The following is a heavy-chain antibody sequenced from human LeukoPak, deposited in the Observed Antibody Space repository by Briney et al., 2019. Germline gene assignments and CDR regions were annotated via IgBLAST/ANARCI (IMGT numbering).Heavy chain of an antibody. J-gene: IGHJ4*02. V-gene: IGHV3-43*01. CDR1: GFIFDDYT. D-gene: IGHD5-24*01. Sequence: GGSLRLSCAASGFIFDDYTMHWVRQAPGKGLEWVSLISWEGGSTYYADSVKGRFTISRDNSKNSLYLQMNNLRTEDTALYYCAKDGEMATSYYFDYWGQGTLVTVSS. CDR3: AKDGEMATSYYFDY. CDR2: ISWEGGST.